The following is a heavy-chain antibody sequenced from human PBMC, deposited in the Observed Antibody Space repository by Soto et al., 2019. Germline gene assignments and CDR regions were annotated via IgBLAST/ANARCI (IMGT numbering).Heavy chain of an antibody. Sequence: SETLSLTCAVSGVSISSGNWWGWIRQPPGRGLEWIGYIYHTGRTHYHPSLESRVSMAVDTSKNQFSLTLSSVTAVDTAIYYCTKKIDGYYPLDYWGHGTLVT. J-gene: IGHJ4*01. V-gene: IGHV4-28*01. CDR1: GVSISSGNW. CDR3: TKKIDGYYPLDY. CDR2: IYHTGRT. D-gene: IGHD2-2*03.